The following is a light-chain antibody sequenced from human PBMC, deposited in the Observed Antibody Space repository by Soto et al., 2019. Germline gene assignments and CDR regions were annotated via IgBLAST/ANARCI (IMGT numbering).Light chain of an antibody. Sequence: PGERATLSCRASQNIYSNVAWYQQKPGQAPRLLFYGASTRATGLPARFSGTGSGTEFTLTINSLQAEDSAVYYCQQYYNWPRTFGQGTRLEIK. CDR1: QNIYSN. CDR2: GAS. J-gene: IGKJ5*01. CDR3: QQYYNWPRT. V-gene: IGKV3-15*01.